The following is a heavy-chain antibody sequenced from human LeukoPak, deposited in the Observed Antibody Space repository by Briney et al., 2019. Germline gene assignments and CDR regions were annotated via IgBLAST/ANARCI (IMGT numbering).Heavy chain of an antibody. D-gene: IGHD1-26*01. CDR2: FGNSA. CDR3: AKDLNRVDSGSPNDAFDI. CDR1: GFTFSRYA. V-gene: IGHV3-23*01. J-gene: IGHJ3*02. Sequence: GGSLRLSCAASGFTFSRYAMSWVRQAPGKGLEWVSTFGNSAHYADSVKGRFTISRDNSKNTLYLQMNSLRAEDTAVYYCAKDLNRVDSGSPNDAFDIWGQGTMVTVSS.